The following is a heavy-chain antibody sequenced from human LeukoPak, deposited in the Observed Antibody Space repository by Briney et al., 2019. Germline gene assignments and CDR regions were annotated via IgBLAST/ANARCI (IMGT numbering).Heavy chain of an antibody. CDR2: IYSGGST. V-gene: IGHV3-53*01. Sequence: GGSLRLSCAASGFTVSTNYMSWVRQAPGKGLEWVSIIYSGGSTYYADSVKGRFTISRDNSKNTLYLQMNSLRAEDTAVYYCARAHYASSNIKVPFDVWGKGTTVTVSS. CDR1: GFTVSTNY. J-gene: IGHJ6*04. D-gene: IGHD3-22*01. CDR3: ARAHYASSNIKVPFDV.